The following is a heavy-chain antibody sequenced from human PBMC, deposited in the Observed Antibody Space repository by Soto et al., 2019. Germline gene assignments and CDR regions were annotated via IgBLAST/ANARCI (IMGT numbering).Heavy chain of an antibody. CDR3: ARSTHTSGRFDY. J-gene: IGHJ4*02. Sequence: GGSLRLSCAASGFTFSSSWMNWVRQAPGKGLLWISRINNDGGYTTYADSVKGRFTISRDNAKNTLYLQMNSLKAEDTGVYYCARSTHTSGRFDYWGLGTLVTVSS. V-gene: IGHV3-74*01. CDR1: GFTFSSSW. CDR2: INNDGGYT. D-gene: IGHD6-19*01.